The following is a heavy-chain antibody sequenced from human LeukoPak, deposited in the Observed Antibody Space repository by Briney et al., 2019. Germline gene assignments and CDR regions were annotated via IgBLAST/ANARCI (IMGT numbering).Heavy chain of an antibody. CDR2: ISYDGSNK. CDR1: GFTFSSYA. V-gene: IGHV3-30-3*01. Sequence: GGSLRLSCAASGFTFSSYAMHWVRQAPGKGLEWVAVISYDGSNKYYADSVKGRFTISRDNSKNTLYLQMNSLRAEDTAVYYCARNLYYYGSGSFGKYYYYGMDVWGQGTTVTVSS. CDR3: ARNLYYYGSGSFGKYYYYGMDV. J-gene: IGHJ6*02. D-gene: IGHD3-10*01.